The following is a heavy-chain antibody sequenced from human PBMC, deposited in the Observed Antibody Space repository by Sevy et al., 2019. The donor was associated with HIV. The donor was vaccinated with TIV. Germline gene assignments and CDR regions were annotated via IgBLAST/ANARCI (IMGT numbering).Heavy chain of an antibody. V-gene: IGHV3-49*03. CDR3: TRIRGTSAPFCYFGMDV. D-gene: IGHD3-10*01. J-gene: IGHJ6*02. CDR2: IRSKTSGGTT. CDR1: GFTFGDYA. Sequence: GGSLRLSCTASGFTFGDYAMSWIRQTPGKGLDWVGLIRSKTSGGTTEYAASVKGSFTISRDDSKSIAYLQMSSLKTEDTAVYYCTRIRGTSAPFCYFGMDVWGQGTTVTVSS.